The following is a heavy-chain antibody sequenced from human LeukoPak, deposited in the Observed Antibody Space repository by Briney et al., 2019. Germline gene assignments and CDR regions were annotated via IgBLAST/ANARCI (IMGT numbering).Heavy chain of an antibody. D-gene: IGHD5-18*01. J-gene: IGHJ4*02. Sequence: PGGSLRLSCAASGFTFSGYWMTWVRQAPGKGLEWVANVNQDGNNKNYVESVKGRFTISRDNAKNSLYLQMNSLRAEDTAVYYCASPPAGGYSYGYFDYWGQGTLVTVSS. CDR2: VNQDGNNK. V-gene: IGHV3-7*01. CDR3: ASPPAGGYSYGYFDY. CDR1: GFTFSGYW.